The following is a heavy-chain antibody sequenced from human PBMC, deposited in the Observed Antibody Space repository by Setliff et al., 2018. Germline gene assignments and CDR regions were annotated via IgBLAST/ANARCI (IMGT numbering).Heavy chain of an antibody. Sequence: SSETLSLTCTVSDDSISSRHYYWSWIRQPAGKGLEWLGQIYTSWSTNYNPSLKGRATLSIDASKRQFSLKLSSVTAADTAIYYCARHDARGYYYYMDVWGEGTTVTVSS. J-gene: IGHJ6*03. V-gene: IGHV4-61*09. CDR2: IYTSWST. CDR3: ARHDARGYYYYMDV. D-gene: IGHD3-10*01. CDR1: DDSISSRHYY.